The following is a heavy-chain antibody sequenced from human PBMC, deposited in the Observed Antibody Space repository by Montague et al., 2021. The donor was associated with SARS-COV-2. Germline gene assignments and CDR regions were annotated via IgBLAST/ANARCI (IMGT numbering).Heavy chain of an antibody. J-gene: IGHJ4*02. CDR3: ARDRLGFGAGRQGTIDF. V-gene: IGHV4-4*07. CDR1: GDSITNHN. Sequence: SETLSLTCSVSGDSITNHNWYWTRQPDAKGLEWIGRMHFTGQTNFSYISSRQLTMSADTSKNQYPLKLASVTAADTAIYFCARDRLGFGAGRQGTIDFWGQGTLVTVSS. CDR2: MHFTGQT. D-gene: IGHD3-10*01.